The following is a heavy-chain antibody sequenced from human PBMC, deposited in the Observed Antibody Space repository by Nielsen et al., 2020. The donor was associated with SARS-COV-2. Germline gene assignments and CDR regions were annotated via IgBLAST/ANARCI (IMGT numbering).Heavy chain of an antibody. Sequence: VRQAPGQGLEWMGWINTNTGNPTYAQGFTGRFVFSLDTSVSTAYLQISSLKAEDTAVYYCARVEDLLLWFGELSPVPYYFDYWGQGTLVTVSS. J-gene: IGHJ4*02. CDR2: INTNTGNP. CDR3: ARVEDLLLWFGELSPVPYYFDY. D-gene: IGHD3-10*01. V-gene: IGHV7-4-1*02.